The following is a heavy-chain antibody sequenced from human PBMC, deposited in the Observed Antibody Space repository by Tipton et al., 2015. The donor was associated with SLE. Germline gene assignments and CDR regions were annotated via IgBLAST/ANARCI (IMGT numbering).Heavy chain of an antibody. D-gene: IGHD1-26*01. CDR3: ARDSGSYYGYYYGMDV. CDR1: GFTFSSYE. V-gene: IGHV3-48*03. J-gene: IGHJ6*02. CDR2: ISSSGSTI. Sequence: GSLRLSCAASGFTFSSYEMNWVRQAPGKGLEWVSYISSSGSTIYYADSVKGRFTISRDNAKNSLYLQMNSLRAEDTAVYYCARDSGSYYGYYYGMDVWGQGTTGTVSS.